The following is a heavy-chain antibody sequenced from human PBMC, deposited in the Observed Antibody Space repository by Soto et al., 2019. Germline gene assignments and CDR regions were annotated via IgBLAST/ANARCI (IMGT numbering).Heavy chain of an antibody. D-gene: IGHD2-8*01. CDR2: INPKSGGT. CDR3: ARGDSTGCSNGVCSFFYNHDMDV. Sequence: ASVKVSCKASGYSFTDYHIHWVRQAPGQGLEWLGRINPKSGGTSTAQKFQGWVTMTTDTSISTASMELTRLTSDDTAIYYCARGDSTGCSNGVCSFFYNHDMDVWGQGTTVTVSS. CDR1: GYSFTDYH. J-gene: IGHJ6*02. V-gene: IGHV1-2*04.